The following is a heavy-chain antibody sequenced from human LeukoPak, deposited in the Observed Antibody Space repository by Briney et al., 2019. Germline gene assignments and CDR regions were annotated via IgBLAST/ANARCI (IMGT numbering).Heavy chain of an antibody. V-gene: IGHV1-46*01. Sequence: ASVKVSCKAFGYTFTSNYMHWVRQAPGQGPECMGEISPSGGSTTYAQKFQDRVTLTRDMSTSTDYLELSSLRSEDTAVYYCARQGYGVTSQGAADYWGQGTLVTVSS. CDR1: GYTFTSNY. D-gene: IGHD4-23*01. CDR2: ISPSGGST. CDR3: ARQGYGVTSQGAADY. J-gene: IGHJ4*02.